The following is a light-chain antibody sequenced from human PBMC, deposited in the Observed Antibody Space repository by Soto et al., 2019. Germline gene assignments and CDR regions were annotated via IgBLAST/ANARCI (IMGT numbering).Light chain of an antibody. Sequence: QSVLTQPPSASGSPGQSVTISCTGAGTDVGQYNYVSWYQQHPGKAPKLLIHHVSRRPSGVPARFSGSKSGNTASLTVSGLQTEDEADYYCNSYTGSGIVFGTGTKVTVL. CDR3: NSYTGSGIV. V-gene: IGLV2-8*01. J-gene: IGLJ1*01. CDR1: GTDVGQYNY. CDR2: HVS.